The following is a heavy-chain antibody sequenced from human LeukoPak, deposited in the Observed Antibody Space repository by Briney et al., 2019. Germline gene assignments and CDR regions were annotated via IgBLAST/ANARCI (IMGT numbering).Heavy chain of an antibody. CDR3: ARGLRYFDWLSGLFD. J-gene: IGHJ4*02. Sequence: SETLSLTCTVSGGSISSYYWSWIRQPAGKGLEWIGRIYTSGSTNYNPSLKSRVTISVDTSKNQFSLKLSSVTAADTAVYHCARGLRYFDWLSGLFDWGQGTLVTVSS. V-gene: IGHV4-4*07. CDR2: IYTSGST. D-gene: IGHD3-9*01. CDR1: GGSISSYY.